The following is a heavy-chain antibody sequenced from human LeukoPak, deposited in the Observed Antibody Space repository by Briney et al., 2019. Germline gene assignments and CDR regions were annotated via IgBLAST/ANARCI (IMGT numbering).Heavy chain of an antibody. CDR1: GGSISSSSYY. D-gene: IGHD3-3*01. CDR2: IYYSGST. J-gene: IGHJ4*02. Sequence: SETLSLTCTVSGGSISSSSYYWGWIRQPPGKGLEWIGTIYYSGSTYYNPSLKSRVTISEDMSKNQFSLKLSSVTAADTAVYYCARHFGYYDFWSGYTDYWGQGTLVTVSS. CDR3: ARHFGYYDFWSGYTDY. V-gene: IGHV4-39*01.